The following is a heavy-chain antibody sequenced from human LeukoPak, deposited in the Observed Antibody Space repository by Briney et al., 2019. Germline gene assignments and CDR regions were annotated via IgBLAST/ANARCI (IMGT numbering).Heavy chain of an antibody. Sequence: SSETLSLTCTVSGRSISSTSYYWGWIRQPPGKGLEWIGSIYYSGSTYYNPSLKSRVTISVDTSKNQFSLKLSSVAAADTAVYYCARYIQETKYYFDYWGQGTLVTVSS. CDR3: ARYIQETKYYFDY. CDR1: GRSISSTSYY. CDR2: IYYSGST. J-gene: IGHJ4*02. V-gene: IGHV4-39*07. D-gene: IGHD5-24*01.